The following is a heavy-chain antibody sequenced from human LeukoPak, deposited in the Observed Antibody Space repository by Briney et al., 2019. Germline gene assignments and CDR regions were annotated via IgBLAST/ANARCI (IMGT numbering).Heavy chain of an antibody. V-gene: IGHV3-30*18. CDR3: AKDRVVVVPAATYIDY. CDR2: ISYDGSNK. J-gene: IGHJ4*02. Sequence: GRSLRLSCAASGFTFSSYGMHWVRQAPGKGLEWVAVISYDGSNKYYADSVKGRFTISRVNSKNTLYLQMNSLRAEDTAVYYCAKDRVVVVPAATYIDYWGQGTLVTVSS. D-gene: IGHD2-2*01. CDR1: GFTFSSYG.